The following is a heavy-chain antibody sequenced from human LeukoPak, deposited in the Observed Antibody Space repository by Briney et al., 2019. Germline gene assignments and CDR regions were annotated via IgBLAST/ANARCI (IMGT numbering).Heavy chain of an antibody. CDR3: ARDLWSGF. V-gene: IGHV3-23*01. CDR2: ISGSGGTA. D-gene: IGHD2-8*02. J-gene: IGHJ4*02. CDR1: GFTFSIYA. Sequence: GGSLRLSCAASGFTFSIYAMSWVRQAPGKGLEWGSAISGSGGTAYYADSVKGRFTISRDNSKNTLYLQMNSLRAEDTAVYYCARDLWSGFWGQGTLVTVSS.